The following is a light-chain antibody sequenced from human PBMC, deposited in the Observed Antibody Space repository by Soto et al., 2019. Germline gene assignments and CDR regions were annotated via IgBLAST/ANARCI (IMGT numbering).Light chain of an antibody. V-gene: IGKV1-8*01. Sequence: QSKYGLSASTGDRFTITFGVSESISSYLAWYQQKPGKAPKFLIYAASTLQSGFPSRFSGSGSGREFTLTISCLQSEDFATYYCKQYYIYPRPIGQGTKV. CDR2: AAS. J-gene: IGKJ1*01. CDR1: ESISSY. CDR3: KQYYIYPRP.